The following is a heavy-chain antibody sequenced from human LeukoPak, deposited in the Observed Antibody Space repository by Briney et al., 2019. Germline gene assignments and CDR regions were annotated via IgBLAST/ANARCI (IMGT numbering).Heavy chain of an antibody. V-gene: IGHV3-21*01. Sequence: PGGSLRLSCAASGFTLSTYNMKWVRQAPRKGLEWVSSISTSSSYIYYADSVKGRFTTSRDNAKNSLYLQMNSLRAEDTAVYYCARDLRSSGYYAFDYWGQGTLVTVSS. D-gene: IGHD3-22*01. CDR2: ISTSSSYI. CDR1: GFTLSTYN. J-gene: IGHJ4*02. CDR3: ARDLRSSGYYAFDY.